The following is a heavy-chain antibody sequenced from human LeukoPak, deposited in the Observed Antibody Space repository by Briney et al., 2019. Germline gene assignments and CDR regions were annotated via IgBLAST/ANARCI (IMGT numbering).Heavy chain of an antibody. D-gene: IGHD6-13*01. CDR2: ISSSSSYI. Sequence: GGSLRLSCAASGFTFSSYSMNWVRQAPGKGLEWVSSISSSSSYIYYADSVKGRFTISRDNAKNSLYLQMNSLRAEDTAVYYCARASTDIESSSWYYYYYYYMDVWGKGTTVTVSS. V-gene: IGHV3-21*01. CDR3: ARASTDIESSSWYYYYYYYMDV. J-gene: IGHJ6*03. CDR1: GFTFSSYS.